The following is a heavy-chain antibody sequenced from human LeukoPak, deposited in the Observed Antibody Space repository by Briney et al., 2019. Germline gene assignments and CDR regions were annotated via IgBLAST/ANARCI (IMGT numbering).Heavy chain of an antibody. V-gene: IGHV4-59*01. J-gene: IGHJ4*02. Sequence: SETLSLTCTVSGGSISSYYWSWIRQPPGKGLEWIGYIYYSGSTNYNPSLKSRVTISVDTSKNQFSLKLSSVTAADTAVYYCGRERAAEYYFDYWGQGTLVTVSS. D-gene: IGHD6-13*01. CDR3: GRERAAEYYFDY. CDR1: GGSISSYY. CDR2: IYYSGST.